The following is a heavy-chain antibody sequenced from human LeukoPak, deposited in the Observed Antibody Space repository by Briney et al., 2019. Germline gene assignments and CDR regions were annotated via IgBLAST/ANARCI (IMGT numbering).Heavy chain of an antibody. J-gene: IGHJ4*02. CDR1: GGSISSYY. CDR2: IYTCGST. V-gene: IGHV4-4*09. D-gene: IGHD5-24*01. CDR3: ARQVEMASFDY. Sequence: SETLSLTCTVSGGSISSYYWSWIRQPPGKGLEWIGYIYTCGSTNYNPSLTSRVTLSVDTSHNQFSLQLRSVTAADTVVYYCARQVEMASFDYWGQGTLVTVSS.